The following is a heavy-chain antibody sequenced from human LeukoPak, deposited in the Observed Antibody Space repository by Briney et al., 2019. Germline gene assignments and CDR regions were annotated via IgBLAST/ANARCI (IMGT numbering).Heavy chain of an antibody. CDR1: GYTVTELS. J-gene: IGHJ4*02. CDR2: FDPEDGET. D-gene: IGHD1-1*01. CDR3: ATATGSIYYYFDY. Sequence: ASVKVSCKVSGYTVTELSMHWVRQAPGKGLEWMGGFDPEDGETIYAQKFQGRVTMTEDTSTDAAYMELSSLRSEDTAVYYCATATGSIYYYFDYWGQGTLVTVSS. V-gene: IGHV1-24*01.